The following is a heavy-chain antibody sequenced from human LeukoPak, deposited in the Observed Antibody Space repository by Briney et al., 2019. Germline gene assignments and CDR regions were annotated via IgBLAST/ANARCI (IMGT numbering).Heavy chain of an antibody. CDR3: AKEREGGATQNFDY. D-gene: IGHD1-26*01. V-gene: IGHV3-23*01. CDR2: ISAGGGST. J-gene: IGHJ4*02. Sequence: GGSLRLSCAASGFTFSNYPISWVRQAPGKGLEWVSAISAGGGSTYFADSVKGRCTISRDSSRNTVYLQMNSLRAEDTAVYYCAKEREGGATQNFDYWGQGTLVTVSS. CDR1: GFTFSNYP.